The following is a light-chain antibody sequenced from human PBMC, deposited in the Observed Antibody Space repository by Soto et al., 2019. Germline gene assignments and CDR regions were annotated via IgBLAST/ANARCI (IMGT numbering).Light chain of an antibody. CDR1: SSDVGGYNY. CDR3: SSYTSSSTPCV. CDR2: EVN. V-gene: IGLV2-14*01. Sequence: QSALTQPASVSGSPGQSITISCTGTSSDVGGYNYVSWYQQNPGKAPKLMIYEVNNRPSGVSNRFSGSKSGNTASLTISGLQAEDEADYDCSSYTSSSTPCVFGTGTKLTVL. J-gene: IGLJ1*01.